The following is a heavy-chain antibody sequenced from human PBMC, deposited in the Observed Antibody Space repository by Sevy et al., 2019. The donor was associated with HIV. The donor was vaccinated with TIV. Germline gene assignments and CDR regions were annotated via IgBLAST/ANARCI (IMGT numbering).Heavy chain of an antibody. CDR1: GFSFSTYW. J-gene: IGHJ4*02. Sequence: GGSLRLSCAASGFSFSTYWMTWVRQAPGKGLEWVPTMNHNGTERDYVDSVKGRFTITRENTKTSMFQQMNSLSAEHTSVYYWVSEGLREFNYSVDCWGEGTLVTVS. CDR2: MNHNGTER. D-gene: IGHD3-16*01. CDR3: VSEGLREFNYSVDC. V-gene: IGHV3-7*01.